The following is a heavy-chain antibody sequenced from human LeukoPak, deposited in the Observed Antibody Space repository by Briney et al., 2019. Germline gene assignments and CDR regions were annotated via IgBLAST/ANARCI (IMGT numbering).Heavy chain of an antibody. CDR2: IYYSGST. D-gene: IGHD3-3*01. Sequence: PSETLSLTCAVSGYSISSGYYWGWIRQPPGKGLEWIGSIYYSGSTYYNPSLKSRVTISVDTSKNQFSLKLSSVTAADTAVYYCARRDDFLNWFDPWGQGTLVTVSS. CDR1: GYSISSGYY. V-gene: IGHV4-38-2*01. CDR3: ARRDDFLNWFDP. J-gene: IGHJ5*02.